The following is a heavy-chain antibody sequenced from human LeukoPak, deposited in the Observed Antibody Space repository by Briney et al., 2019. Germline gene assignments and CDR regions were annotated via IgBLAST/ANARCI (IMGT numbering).Heavy chain of an antibody. J-gene: IGHJ5*02. V-gene: IGHV3-66*01. CDR2: IYSGGST. CDR1: GFTVSSNY. Sequence: QTGGSLRLSCAASGFTVSSNYMSWVRQAPGKGLEWVSVIYSGGSTYYADSVKGRFTISRDNSKNTLYLQMNSLRAEDTAVYYCAREDFIYGSTFGFDPWGQGTLVTVSS. CDR3: AREDFIYGSTFGFDP. D-gene: IGHD3-10*01.